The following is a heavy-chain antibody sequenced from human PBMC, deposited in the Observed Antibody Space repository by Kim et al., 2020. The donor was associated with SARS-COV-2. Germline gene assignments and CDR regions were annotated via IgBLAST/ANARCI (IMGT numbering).Heavy chain of an antibody. D-gene: IGHD1-1*01. CDR3: LTDVIGTGTSPLDC. CDR1: GFTFSNAW. J-gene: IGHJ4*02. V-gene: IGHV3-15*01. CDR2: IKSKTDGGTT. Sequence: GGSLRLSCAASGFTFSNAWMSWVRQAPGKGLEWVGRIKSKTDGGTTDYAAPVKGRFTISRDDSENTLYLQMNSLKTEDTAVYYCLTDVIGTGTSPLDCWGQGTPVTVSS.